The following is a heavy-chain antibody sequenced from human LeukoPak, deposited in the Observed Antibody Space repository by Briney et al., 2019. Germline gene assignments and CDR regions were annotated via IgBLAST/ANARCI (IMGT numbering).Heavy chain of an antibody. Sequence: GASVKVSRKASGYTFTGYYMHWVRQAPGQGLEWMGWINPNSGGTNYAQKFQGRVTMTRDTSISTAYMELSRLRSDDTAVYYCALIVVVPAATPGDYWGQGTLVTVSS. CDR1: GYTFTGYY. J-gene: IGHJ4*02. V-gene: IGHV1-2*02. D-gene: IGHD2-2*01. CDR3: ALIVVVPAATPGDY. CDR2: INPNSGGT.